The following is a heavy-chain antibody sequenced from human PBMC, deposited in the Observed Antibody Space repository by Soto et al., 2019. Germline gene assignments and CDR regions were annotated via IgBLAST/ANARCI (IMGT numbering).Heavy chain of an antibody. D-gene: IGHD5-18*01. CDR3: ARDIEDTATGYFDY. Sequence: SETLSLTCAVSGGSISSSNWWSWVRQPPGKGLEWIGEIYHSGSTNYNPSLKSRVTISVDKSKNQFSLKLSSVTAADTAVYYCARDIEDTATGYFDYWGQGTLVTVSS. V-gene: IGHV4-4*02. CDR1: GGSISSSNW. CDR2: IYHSGST. J-gene: IGHJ4*02.